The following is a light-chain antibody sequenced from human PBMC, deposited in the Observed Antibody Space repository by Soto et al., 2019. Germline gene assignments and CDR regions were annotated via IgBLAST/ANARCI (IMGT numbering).Light chain of an antibody. V-gene: IGLV2-8*01. Sequence: QSVLTQPPSASGSPGQSVSMSCTGTSTSVVDYDYVAWYQQHPGKAPKLLIYEVRKRPSGVPDRFSGSKSGNTASLTVSGLQAEDEAEYYCSSYAGTNNWVFGGGTKLTVL. CDR2: EVR. CDR3: SSYAGTNNWV. CDR1: STSVVDYDY. J-gene: IGLJ3*02.